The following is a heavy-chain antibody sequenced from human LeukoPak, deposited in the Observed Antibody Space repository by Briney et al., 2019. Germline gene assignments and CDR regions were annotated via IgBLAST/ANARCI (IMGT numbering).Heavy chain of an antibody. CDR2: ISMSGRIQ. D-gene: IGHD6-19*01. CDR1: GFDFNSYE. V-gene: IGHV3-48*03. CDR3: ARVAGWHWFDP. Sequence: GGSLRLSCAGSGFDFNSYEMNWVRQAPGKGLEWVSYISMSGRIQYYVDSVKGRFTISRDNSKNTVYLQMNNMRVDDTAVYYCARVAGWHWFDPWGQGTLVTVSS. J-gene: IGHJ5*02.